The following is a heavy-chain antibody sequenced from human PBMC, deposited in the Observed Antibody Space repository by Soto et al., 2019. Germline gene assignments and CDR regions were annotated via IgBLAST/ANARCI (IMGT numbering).Heavy chain of an antibody. V-gene: IGHV3-21*01. D-gene: IGHD2-2*01. CDR2: ISSSSSYI. CDR1: GFTFSSYS. CDR3: ARDYQLLGNYYYYYGMDV. J-gene: IGHJ6*02. Sequence: GGSLRLSCAASGFTFSSYSMNWVRQAPGKGLEWVSSISSSSSYIYYADSVKGRFTISRDNAKNSLYLQMNSLRAEDTAVYYCARDYQLLGNYYYYYGMDVWGQGTTVTVSS.